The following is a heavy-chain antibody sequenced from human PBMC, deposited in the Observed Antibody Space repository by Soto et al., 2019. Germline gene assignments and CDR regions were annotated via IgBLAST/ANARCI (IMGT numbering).Heavy chain of an antibody. CDR2: IYYSGST. D-gene: IGHD3-9*01. V-gene: IGHV4-59*01. CDR3: AREGLRYHGDV. Sequence: QVQLQESGPGLVKPSETLSLTCTVSGGSISSYYWSWIRQPPGKGLEWIGYIYYSGSTNYNPSLKSRVTISVDTSKNQFSLKLSSVNAAETAVYYCAREGLRYHGDVWGHGITVTVSS. CDR1: GGSISSYY. J-gene: IGHJ6*02.